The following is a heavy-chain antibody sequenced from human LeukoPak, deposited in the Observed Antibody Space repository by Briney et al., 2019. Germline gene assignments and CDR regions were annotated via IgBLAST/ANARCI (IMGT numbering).Heavy chain of an antibody. CDR2: VPNDGSNK. Sequence: GGSLRLSCAASGFTFSSYAMHWVRQAPGKGLEWVAVVPNDGSNKFYADSVKGRFTISRDNSQNTLFLQMNSLRAEDTAVCYCARDGAAAAAPEDYWGQGTLVTVSS. V-gene: IGHV3-30-3*01. D-gene: IGHD6-25*01. J-gene: IGHJ4*02. CDR3: ARDGAAAAAPEDY. CDR1: GFTFSSYA.